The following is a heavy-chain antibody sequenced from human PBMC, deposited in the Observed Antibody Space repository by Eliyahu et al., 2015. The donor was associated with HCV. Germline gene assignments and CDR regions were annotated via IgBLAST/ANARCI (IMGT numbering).Heavy chain of an antibody. CDR2: IYYSGNT. CDR1: GGSIRSSSYY. CDR3: ARHIPPRYGSGTYYPDY. J-gene: IGHJ4*02. V-gene: IGHV4-39*01. D-gene: IGHD3-10*01. Sequence: QLQLQESGPGLVKSSETLSVTCTVSGGSIRSSSYYWGWIRQPPGKGLEWIGSIYYSGNTYYNPSLKGRVTMSVDTSKNQFSLKLSSVTAADTAVYYCARHIPPRYGSGTYYPDYWGQGTLVTVSS.